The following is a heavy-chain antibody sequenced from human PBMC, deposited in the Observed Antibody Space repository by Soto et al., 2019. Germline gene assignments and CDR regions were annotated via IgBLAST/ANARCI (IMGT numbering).Heavy chain of an antibody. Sequence: QLQLQESGPGLVKPSETLSLACTVSGGSISSNSYYWDWIRQPPGKGLEWIGSMYYSGATYHNPSLQSRVTISVDTSKSQFSVHLSSVTAADTAVYYCARHAAYDSVWGKSDGSDYWGQGTLVTVSS. CDR1: GGSISSNSYY. CDR3: ARHAAYDSVWGKSDGSDY. CDR2: MYYSGAT. J-gene: IGHJ4*02. V-gene: IGHV4-39*01. D-gene: IGHD3-16*01.